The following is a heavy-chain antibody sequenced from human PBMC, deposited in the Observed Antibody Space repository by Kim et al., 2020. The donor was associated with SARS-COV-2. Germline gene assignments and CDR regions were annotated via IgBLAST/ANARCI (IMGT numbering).Heavy chain of an antibody. CDR3: ARVRADMVRGVIAIYYFDY. CDR1: GYTFTGYY. CDR2: INPNSGGP. Sequence: ASVKVSCKASGYTFTGYYMHWVRQAPGQGLEWMGWINPNSGGPNYAQKFQGWVTMTRDTSISTAYMELSRLRSDDTAVYYCARVRADMVRGVIAIYYFDYWGQGTLVTVSS. D-gene: IGHD3-10*01. J-gene: IGHJ4*02. V-gene: IGHV1-2*04.